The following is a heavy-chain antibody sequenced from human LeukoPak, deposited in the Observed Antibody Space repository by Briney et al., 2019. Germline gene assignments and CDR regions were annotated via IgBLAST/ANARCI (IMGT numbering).Heavy chain of an antibody. CDR1: GYTFTSYA. Sequence: GASVKVSCKASGYTFTSYAMHWVRQAPGQRLEWMGWINAGNGNTKYSQKFQGRVTMTEDTSTDTAYMELSSLRSEDTAVYYCAAFKSVKGIVGATPQVDYWGQGTLVTVSS. V-gene: IGHV1-3*01. CDR2: INAGNGNT. J-gene: IGHJ4*02. CDR3: AAFKSVKGIVGATPQVDY. D-gene: IGHD1-26*01.